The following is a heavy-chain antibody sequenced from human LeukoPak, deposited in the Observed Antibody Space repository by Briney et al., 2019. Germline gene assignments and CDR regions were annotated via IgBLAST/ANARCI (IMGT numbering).Heavy chain of an antibody. CDR2: IYYSGST. Sequence: SETLSLTCTVSGVSISSYYWSWIRQPPGKGLEWIGYIYYSGSTNYNPSLKSRVTISVDTSKNQFSLKLNSVTAADTAVYYCARYPGLEVTGSRGAFDYWGQGALVTVSS. J-gene: IGHJ4*02. CDR3: ARYPGLEVTGSRGAFDY. CDR1: GVSISSYY. V-gene: IGHV4-59*01. D-gene: IGHD3-10*01.